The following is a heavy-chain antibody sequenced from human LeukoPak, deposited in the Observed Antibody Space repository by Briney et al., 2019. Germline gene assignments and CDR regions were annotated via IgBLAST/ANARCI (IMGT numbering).Heavy chain of an antibody. CDR3: ARGRGYDPVVFYFDY. CDR1: GDSVRSSSYF. J-gene: IGHJ4*02. V-gene: IGHV4-39*07. D-gene: IGHD5-12*01. Sequence: SETLSLTCTVSGDSVRSSSYFWAWIRQPPGKGLEWIANIYYSGSTYYNPSLKSRVTITLDTSKNQFSLNLTSVTAADTALYYCARGRGYDPVVFYFDYWGQGNLVTVSS. CDR2: IYYSGST.